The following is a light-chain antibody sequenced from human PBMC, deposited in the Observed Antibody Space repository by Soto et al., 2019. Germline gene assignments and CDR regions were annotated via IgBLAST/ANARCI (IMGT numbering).Light chain of an antibody. CDR1: QTMSSW. V-gene: IGKV1-5*03. CDR3: QQYNTYPRT. Sequence: DIQMTQSPSTLSASVGDRVTITCRASQTMSSWLAWYQQKPGKAPKLLIYKASSLESGVPSRFSGSGSGTEFTLSISSLQPDDFATYHCQQYNTYPRTFGQGTKVEIK. CDR2: KAS. J-gene: IGKJ1*01.